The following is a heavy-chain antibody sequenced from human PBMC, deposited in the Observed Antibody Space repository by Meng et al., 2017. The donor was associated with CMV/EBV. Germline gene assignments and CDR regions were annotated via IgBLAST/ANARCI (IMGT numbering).Heavy chain of an antibody. Sequence: GESLKISCAASEFTFSSYSMNWVRQAPGKGLEWVSYISSSSSTIYYADSVKGRFTISRDNAKNSLYLQMNSLRAEDTAVYYCARDSRLWSNYYYYGMDVWGQGTTVTVSS. CDR3: ARDSRLWSNYYYYGMDV. J-gene: IGHJ6*02. CDR2: ISSSSSTI. V-gene: IGHV3-48*04. D-gene: IGHD4/OR15-4a*01. CDR1: EFTFSSYS.